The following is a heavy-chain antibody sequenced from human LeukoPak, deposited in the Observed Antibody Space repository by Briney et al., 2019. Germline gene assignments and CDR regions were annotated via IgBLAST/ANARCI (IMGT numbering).Heavy chain of an antibody. CDR2: INPNSGGT. D-gene: IGHD3-3*01. J-gene: IGHJ4*02. V-gene: IGHV1-2*02. Sequence: ASVKVSCKASGYTFTGYYMHWVRQAPGQGLEWMGWINPNSGGTNYAQKFQGRVTMTRDTSISTAYMELSSLRSEDTAVYYCARGVYDFWSGAGPYYFDYWGQGTLVTVSS. CDR3: ARGVYDFWSGAGPYYFDY. CDR1: GYTFTGYY.